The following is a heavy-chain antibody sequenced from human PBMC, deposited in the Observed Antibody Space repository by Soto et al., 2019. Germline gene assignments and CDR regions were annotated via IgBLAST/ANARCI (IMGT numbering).Heavy chain of an antibody. D-gene: IGHD3-22*01. J-gene: IGHJ4*02. CDR2: ISYDGSNK. V-gene: IGHV3-30-3*01. CDR1: GFTFSSYA. Sequence: LRLSCAASGFTFSSYAMHWVRQAPGKGLEWVAVISYDGSNKYYADSVKGRFTISRDNSKNTLYLQMNSLRAEDTAVYYCARPLSYYDSSGYSPWGQGTLVTVS. CDR3: ARPLSYYDSSGYSP.